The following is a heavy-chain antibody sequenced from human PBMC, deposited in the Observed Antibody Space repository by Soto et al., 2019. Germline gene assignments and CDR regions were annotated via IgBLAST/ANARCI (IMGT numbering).Heavy chain of an antibody. J-gene: IGHJ5*02. CDR2: IFSNDEK. D-gene: IGHD6-13*01. CDR1: GFSLSNARMG. Sequence: SGPTLVNPTETLTLTCTVSGFSLSNARMGVSWIRQPPGKALEWLAHIFSNDEKSYSTSLKSRLTISKDTSKSQVVLTMTNMDPVDTATYYCARIVRDSSSWRFDPWGQGTLVTVS. CDR3: ARIVRDSSSWRFDP. V-gene: IGHV2-26*01.